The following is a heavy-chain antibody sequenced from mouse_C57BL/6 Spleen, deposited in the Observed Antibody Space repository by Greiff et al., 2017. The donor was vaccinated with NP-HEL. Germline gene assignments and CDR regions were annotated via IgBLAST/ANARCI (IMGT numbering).Heavy chain of an antibody. CDR2: IDPENGDT. D-gene: IGHD1-1*01. CDR3: TTSRGSSWDYFDY. Sequence: EVQLMESGAELVRPGASVKLSCTASGFNIKDDYMHWVKQRPEQGLEWIGWIDPENGDTEYASKFQGKATITADTSSNTAYLQLSSLTSEDTAVYYCTTSRGSSWDYFDYWGQGTTLTVSS. V-gene: IGHV14-4*01. CDR1: GFNIKDDY. J-gene: IGHJ2*01.